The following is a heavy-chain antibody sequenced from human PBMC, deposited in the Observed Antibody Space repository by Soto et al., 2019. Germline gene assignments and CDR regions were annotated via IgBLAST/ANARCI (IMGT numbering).Heavy chain of an antibody. CDR1: GYTFSSYD. Sequence: ASVKVSCKAPGYTFSSYDINWVRQATGQGLEWMGWLNPNSGDTGYAQKFQGRVTMTIDTSTSTAYTELRSLTSDDTAVYYCAKNGQPPYYYYGMDVWGQGTTVTVSS. J-gene: IGHJ6*02. V-gene: IGHV1-8*01. D-gene: IGHD2-8*01. CDR3: AKNGQPPYYYYGMDV. CDR2: LNPNSGDT.